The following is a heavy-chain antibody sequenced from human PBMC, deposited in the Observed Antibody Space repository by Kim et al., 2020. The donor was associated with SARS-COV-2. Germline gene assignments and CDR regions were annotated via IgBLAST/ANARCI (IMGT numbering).Heavy chain of an antibody. Sequence: SVKVSCKASGFTFTSSAVQWVRQARGQRLEWIGWIVVGSGNTNYAQKFQERVTITRDMSTSTAYMELSSLRSEDTAVYYCAADRWTTWYGLHVLDAFDIWGQGTMVTVSS. D-gene: IGHD3-10*01. CDR2: IVVGSGNT. CDR1: GFTFTSSA. CDR3: AADRWTTWYGLHVLDAFDI. V-gene: IGHV1-58*01. J-gene: IGHJ3*02.